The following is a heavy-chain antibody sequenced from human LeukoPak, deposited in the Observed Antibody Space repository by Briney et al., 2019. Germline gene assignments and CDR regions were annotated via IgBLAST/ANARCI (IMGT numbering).Heavy chain of an antibody. J-gene: IGHJ6*02. D-gene: IGHD4-17*01. CDR2: IYYSGST. CDR3: AREDPQTTVPEGLDV. Sequence: SETLSLTCTVSGGSISTFYWSWLRQPPGKGLEWIVYIYYSGSTNYNPSLKSRVTISVDTSKNQFPLRLSSVTAADTAVYYCAREDPQTTVPEGLDVWGQGTTVTVSS. CDR1: GGSISTFY. V-gene: IGHV4-59*01.